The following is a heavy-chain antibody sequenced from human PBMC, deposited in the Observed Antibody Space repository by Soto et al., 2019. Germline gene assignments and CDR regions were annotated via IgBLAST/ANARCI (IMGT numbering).Heavy chain of an antibody. V-gene: IGHV1-69*13. CDR3: ARDLDYYGSGSNYYYGMGG. D-gene: IGHD3-10*01. CDR1: GGTFSRYA. CDR2: IVPIYGTR. Sequence: SSVKVSCKASGGTFSRYAFSWVRQAPGQGLEWMGGIVPIYGTRGFAQKFQGRLTITADEHTRTAYMELSSLRSEDTAVYYCARDLDYYGSGSNYYYGMGGWGQ. J-gene: IGHJ6*02.